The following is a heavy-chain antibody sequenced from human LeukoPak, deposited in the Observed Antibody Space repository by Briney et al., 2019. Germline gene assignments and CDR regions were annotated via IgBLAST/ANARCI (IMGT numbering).Heavy chain of an antibody. Sequence: GESLKISCKGSGYSFTSYWIGWVHQMPGKGLEWMGIIYPGDSDTRYSPSFQGQVTISADKSISTAYLQWSSLKASDTAMYYCARGAAGTTPDYYYFGLDVWGQGTTVRVSS. CDR2: IYPGDSDT. V-gene: IGHV5-51*07. CDR3: ARGAAGTTPDYYYFGLDV. CDR1: GYSFTSYW. J-gene: IGHJ6*02. D-gene: IGHD1-7*01.